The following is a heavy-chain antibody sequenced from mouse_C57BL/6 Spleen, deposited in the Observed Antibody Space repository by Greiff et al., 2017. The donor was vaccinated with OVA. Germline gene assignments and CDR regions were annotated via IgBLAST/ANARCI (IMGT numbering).Heavy chain of an antibody. CDR2: INPGSGGT. CDR1: GYAFTNYL. D-gene: IGHD2-2*01. CDR3: ARGVTTYYYAMDY. V-gene: IGHV1-54*01. J-gene: IGHJ4*01. Sequence: QVQLQQSGAELVRPGTSVKVSCKASGYAFTNYLIEWVKQRPGQGLEWIGVINPGSGGTNYNEKFKGKATLTADKSSSTAYMQLSSLTSEDSAVYYCARGVTTYYYAMDYWGQGTSVTVSS.